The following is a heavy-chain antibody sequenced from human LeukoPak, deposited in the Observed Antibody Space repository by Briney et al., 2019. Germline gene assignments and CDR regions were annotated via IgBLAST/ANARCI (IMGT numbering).Heavy chain of an antibody. CDR1: GFTFSSYG. D-gene: IGHD3-22*01. J-gene: IGHJ4*02. V-gene: IGHV3-30*18. Sequence: GRSLRLSCAASGFTFSSYGMHWVRQAPGKGLEWVAVISYDGSDKYYADSVKGRFTISRDNSKNTLYLQMNSLGAEDTAVYYCAKDGSSGFFDYWGQGTLVTVSS. CDR2: ISYDGSDK. CDR3: AKDGSSGFFDY.